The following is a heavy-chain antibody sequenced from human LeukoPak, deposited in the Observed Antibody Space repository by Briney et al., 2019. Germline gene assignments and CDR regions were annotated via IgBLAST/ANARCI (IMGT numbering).Heavy chain of an antibody. D-gene: IGHD6-13*01. CDR1: GGSISSSSYY. Sequence: SSETLSLPCTVSGGSISSSSYYWGWIRQPPGKGLEWIGSIYYSGSTYYNPSLKSRVTISVDTSKNQFSLKLSSVTAADTAVYYCASQRGSLPFDYWGQGTLVTVSS. J-gene: IGHJ4*02. CDR2: IYYSGST. V-gene: IGHV4-39*07. CDR3: ASQRGSLPFDY.